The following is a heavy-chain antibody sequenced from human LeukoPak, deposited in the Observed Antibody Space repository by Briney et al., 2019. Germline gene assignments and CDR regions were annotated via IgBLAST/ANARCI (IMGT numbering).Heavy chain of an antibody. CDR1: EFTFSNYG. D-gene: IGHD3-10*01. CDR2: ISGSGGST. J-gene: IGHJ4*02. CDR3: AKVYTPMVRGVIGPCDY. V-gene: IGHV3-23*01. Sequence: PGGSLRLSCAVSEFTFSNYGMAWVRQAPGKGLEWVSAISGSGGSTYYADSVKGRFTISRDNSKNTLYLQMNSLRAEDTAVYYCAKVYTPMVRGVIGPCDYWGQGTLVTVSS.